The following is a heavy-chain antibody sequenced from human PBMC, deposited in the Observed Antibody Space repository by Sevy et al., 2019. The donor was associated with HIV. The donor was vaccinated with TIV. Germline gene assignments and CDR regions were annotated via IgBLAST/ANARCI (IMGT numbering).Heavy chain of an antibody. CDR2: ISGSGGST. Sequence: GGSLRLSCAASGFSFSSYAMSWVRQAPGKGLEWVSGISGSGGSTYYADSVKGRFTISRDNSKNTLYLQMTSLRAEDTALYYCAKDIDSSGYYYFDYWGQGTLVTVSS. D-gene: IGHD6-19*01. CDR1: GFSFSSYA. CDR3: AKDIDSSGYYYFDY. J-gene: IGHJ4*02. V-gene: IGHV3-23*01.